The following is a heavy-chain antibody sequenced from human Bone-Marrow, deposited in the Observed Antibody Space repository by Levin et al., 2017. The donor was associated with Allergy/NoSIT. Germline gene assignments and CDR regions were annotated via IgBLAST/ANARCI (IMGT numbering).Heavy chain of an antibody. Sequence: SQTLSLTCTVSGDSISSSYWSWIRQPPGTGLEWIGFVYYTGSALYNPSLKSRVTMSIDTSKNQFSVRLTSVTAADTAVYYCARESSGQHQHNWFDPWGQGTLVTVSS. D-gene: IGHD3-22*01. J-gene: IGHJ5*02. CDR3: ARESSGQHQHNWFDP. CDR2: VYYTGSA. CDR1: GDSISSSY. V-gene: IGHV4-59*01.